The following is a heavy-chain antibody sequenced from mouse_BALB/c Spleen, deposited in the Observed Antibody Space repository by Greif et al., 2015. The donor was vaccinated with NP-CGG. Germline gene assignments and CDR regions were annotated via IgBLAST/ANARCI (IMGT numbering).Heavy chain of an antibody. J-gene: IGHJ3*01. Sequence: EVMLVESGGGLVQPGGSLRLSCATSGLTFTDYYMSWVRQPPGKALEWLGFIRNKANGYTTEYSASVKGRFTISRDNSQSILYLQMNTLRAEDSATYYCARDWFAYWGQGTLVTVSA. CDR2: IRNKANGYTT. CDR1: GLTFTDYY. V-gene: IGHV7-3*02. CDR3: ARDWFAY.